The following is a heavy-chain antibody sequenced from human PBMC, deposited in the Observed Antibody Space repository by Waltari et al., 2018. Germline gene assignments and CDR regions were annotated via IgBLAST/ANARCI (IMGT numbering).Heavy chain of an antibody. D-gene: IGHD3-3*01. CDR2: VSAYNGYT. V-gene: IGHV1-18*04. CDR3: ARVGDDFWSGYFDY. Sequence: QVQLVQSGAEVKKPGASVKVSCKASGYTFTSYGINWVRQAPGQGLEWMGWVSAYNGYTNYAQKVQGRGTMTTDTSTSTAYMELRSLRSDDTAVYYCARVGDDFWSGYFDYWGQGTLVTVSS. CDR1: GYTFTSYG. J-gene: IGHJ4*02.